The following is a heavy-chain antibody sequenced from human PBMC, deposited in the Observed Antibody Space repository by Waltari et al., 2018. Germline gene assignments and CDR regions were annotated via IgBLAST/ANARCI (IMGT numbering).Heavy chain of an antibody. V-gene: IGHV1-2*02. D-gene: IGHD3-16*01. CDR2: INPTNGVT. J-gene: IGHJ4*02. Sequence: QVHLVQSGAEVKKSGASVKVSCKASGYSFGGYYLYWVRQAPGQGLEWMGWINPTNGVTNYAQKFQGRVTMTRDTSINSVYMDLSRLRSDDTAVYFCARGLGGSSPFDYWGREPWSPSPQ. CDR1: GYSFGGYY. CDR3: ARGLGGSSPFDY.